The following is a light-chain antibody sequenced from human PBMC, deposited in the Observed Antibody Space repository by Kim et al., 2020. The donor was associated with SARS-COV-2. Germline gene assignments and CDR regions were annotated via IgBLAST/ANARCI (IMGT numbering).Light chain of an antibody. V-gene: IGLV2-14*03. CDR1: SSDIGGYNY. CDR3: TSYSSTRGVL. J-gene: IGLJ2*01. CDR2: AVS. Sequence: QSALTQPASVSGSPGQSITISCTGTSSDIGGYNYVSWHQQHPGKAPKLIIYAVSDRPSGVSDRFSGSKSGNTASLTISGLQAEDEADYYCTSYSSTRGVLFGGGTQLTVL.